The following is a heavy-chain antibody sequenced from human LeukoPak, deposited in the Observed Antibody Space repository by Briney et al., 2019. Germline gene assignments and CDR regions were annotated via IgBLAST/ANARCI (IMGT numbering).Heavy chain of an antibody. CDR1: GYTFTGYY. CDR2: INPNSGGT. CDR3: ARHMDSSGYIESNWFDP. V-gene: IGHV1-2*02. Sequence: GASVKVSCKASGYTFTGYYMHWVRQAPGQGLEWMGWINPNSGGTNYAQKFQGRVTMTRDTSKNQFSLKLSSVTAADTAVYYCARHMDSSGYIESNWFDPWGQGTLVTVSS. J-gene: IGHJ5*02. D-gene: IGHD3-22*01.